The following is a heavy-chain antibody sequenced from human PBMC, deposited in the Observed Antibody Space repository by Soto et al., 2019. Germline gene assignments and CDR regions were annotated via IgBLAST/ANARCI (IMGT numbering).Heavy chain of an antibody. CDR1: GYTFSSYA. V-gene: IGHV1-69*13. D-gene: IGHD3-10*01. CDR3: ARDWGIYYYGSGSYSDYGMDV. J-gene: IGHJ6*02. CDR2: IIPIFGTA. Sequence: SVKVSCKASGYTFSSYAISGVRQAPGQGLEWMGGIIPIFGTANYAQKFQGRVTITADESTSTAYMELSSLRSEDTAVYYCARDWGIYYYGSGSYSDYGMDVWGQGTTVTVSS.